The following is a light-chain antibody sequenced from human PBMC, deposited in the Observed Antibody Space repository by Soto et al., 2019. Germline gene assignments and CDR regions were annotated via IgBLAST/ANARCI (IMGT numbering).Light chain of an antibody. CDR2: EVS. J-gene: IGLJ3*02. CDR3: SSYTSTSAWV. V-gene: IGLV2-14*01. CDR1: SSDVGGYNS. Sequence: QSALTQPASVSGSPGQSITISCTGTSSDVGGYNSVSWFQQHPGKAPQLIIYEVSNRPSGVSNRFSGSKSGNTASLTISGLQADDETDDYCSSYTSTSAWVFGGGTKLTVL.